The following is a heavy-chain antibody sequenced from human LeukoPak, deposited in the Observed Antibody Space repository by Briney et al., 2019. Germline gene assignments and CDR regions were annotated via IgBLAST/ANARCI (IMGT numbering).Heavy chain of an antibody. Sequence: GGSLRLSCAASGFNFRSFSMTWVRQAPGKGLEWVSAISGSGGSTYYADSVKGRFTISRDNSKNTLYLQMNSLRAEDTAVYYCAKGFVVVPAYLDYWGQGTLVTVSS. CDR1: GFNFRSFS. V-gene: IGHV3-23*01. J-gene: IGHJ4*02. D-gene: IGHD2-2*01. CDR3: AKGFVVVPAYLDY. CDR2: ISGSGGST.